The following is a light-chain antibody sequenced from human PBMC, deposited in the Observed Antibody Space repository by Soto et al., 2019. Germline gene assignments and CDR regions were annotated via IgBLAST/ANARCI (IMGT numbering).Light chain of an antibody. CDR3: QPYNNWPPWT. V-gene: IGKV3-15*01. J-gene: IGKJ1*01. CDR2: GAS. Sequence: EVLVTQPPSTLSGYSRVRTTLSRRASQSVTTNMAWYQQKPGQAPRLLIYGASTRATGIPARFSGSGSGTDFTLTISSLQSEDFAVYYCQPYNNWPPWTFGQGTKVDIK. CDR1: QSVTTN.